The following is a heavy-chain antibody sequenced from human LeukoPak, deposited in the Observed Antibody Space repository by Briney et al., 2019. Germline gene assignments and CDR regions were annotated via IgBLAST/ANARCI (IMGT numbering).Heavy chain of an antibody. Sequence: ASVKVSCKASGGTFSSYAISWVRQAPGQGLEWMGWISAYNGNTNYAQKLQGRVTMTTDTSTSTAYMELRSLRSDDTAVYYCARDYPYYYDSSGYSAIDYWGQGTLVTVSS. CDR2: ISAYNGNT. D-gene: IGHD3-22*01. CDR1: GGTFSSYA. CDR3: ARDYPYYYDSSGYSAIDY. V-gene: IGHV1-18*01. J-gene: IGHJ4*02.